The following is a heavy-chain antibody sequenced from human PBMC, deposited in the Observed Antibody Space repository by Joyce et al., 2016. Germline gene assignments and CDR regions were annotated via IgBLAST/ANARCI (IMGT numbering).Heavy chain of an antibody. CDR1: GFTFSSYA. D-gene: IGHD1-7*01. CDR3: AKPSYNWNYHY. V-gene: IGHV3-23*01. J-gene: IGHJ4*02. CDR2: ISGSGDST. Sequence: EVQLLESGGGLVQPGGSLRFSCAASGFTFSSYAMSWVRQAPGKGLEWVSAISGSGDSTYYADSVKGRFTISRDNSKNTLYLQMNSLRAEDTAVYYCAKPSYNWNYHYWGQGTLVTVSS.